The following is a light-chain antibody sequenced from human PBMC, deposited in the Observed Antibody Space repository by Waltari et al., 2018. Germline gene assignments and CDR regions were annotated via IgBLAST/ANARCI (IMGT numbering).Light chain of an antibody. Sequence: QSELTQPPSASGTPGQKVTISCSGRYSNVGTNVVNWYQQFPGTAPKLLSYRNDQRPSGVPDRFSGSKSGTSASLAIIGLRSEDEADYYCASWDDSLNGRWVFGGGTKLTVL. CDR1: YSNVGTNV. V-gene: IGLV1-44*01. CDR2: RND. CDR3: ASWDDSLNGRWV. J-gene: IGLJ2*01.